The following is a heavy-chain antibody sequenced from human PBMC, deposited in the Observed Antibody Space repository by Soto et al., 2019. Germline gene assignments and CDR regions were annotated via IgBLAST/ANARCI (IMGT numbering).Heavy chain of an antibody. CDR2: ISGSGGST. D-gene: IGHD2-2*01. V-gene: IGHV3-23*01. Sequence: HPGGCLRLSCAASGFIFSSYAMSWVRQAPGKGLEWVSAISGSGGSTYYADSVKGRFTISRDNSKNTLYLQMNSLRAEDTAVYYCANGAVPAAIMIFGDPFDYWGQGTLVTVSS. CDR3: ANGAVPAAIMIFGDPFDY. CDR1: GFIFSSYA. J-gene: IGHJ4*02.